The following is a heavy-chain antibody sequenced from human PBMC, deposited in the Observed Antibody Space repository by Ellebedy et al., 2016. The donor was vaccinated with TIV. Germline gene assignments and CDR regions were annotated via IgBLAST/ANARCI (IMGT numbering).Heavy chain of an antibody. CDR3: ARIGEVAATPCSY. Sequence: GESLKISCKGSGYSFTTYWIGWVRQMSGKGLEWMGIIYPGDYDTRYSPSFQGQVTISADKSISTAYLQWSSLKASDTAMYYCARIGEVAATPCSYWGQGTLVTVSS. J-gene: IGHJ4*02. D-gene: IGHD2-15*01. CDR1: GYSFTTYW. V-gene: IGHV5-51*01. CDR2: IYPGDYDT.